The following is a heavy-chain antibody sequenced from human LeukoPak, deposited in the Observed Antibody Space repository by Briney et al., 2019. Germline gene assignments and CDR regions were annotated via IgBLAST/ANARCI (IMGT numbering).Heavy chain of an antibody. Sequence: PSGTLSLTCAVSGGSISSSNWWSWVRQPPGKGLEWIGEIYHSGSTNYNPSLKSRVTISVDKSKNQFSLKLSSVTAADTAVYYCARSDYDILTGYYHWYFDLWGRGTLVTVSS. D-gene: IGHD3-9*01. CDR2: IYHSGST. CDR3: ARSDYDILTGYYHWYFDL. J-gene: IGHJ2*01. V-gene: IGHV4-4*02. CDR1: GGSISSSNW.